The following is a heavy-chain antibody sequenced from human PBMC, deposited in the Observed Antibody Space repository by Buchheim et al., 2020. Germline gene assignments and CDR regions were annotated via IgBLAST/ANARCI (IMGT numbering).Heavy chain of an antibody. CDR2: ISYDGSNK. J-gene: IGHJ5*02. CDR1: GFTFSSYA. D-gene: IGHD6-25*01. V-gene: IGHV3-30*04. CDR3: ARGSGYSSGGSEGRNNWFDP. Sequence: QVQLVESGGGVVQPGRSLRLSCAASGFTFSSYAMHWVRQAPGKGLEWVAVISYDGSNKYYADSVKGRFTISRDNSKNTLYLQMNSLRAEDTAVYYCARGSGYSSGGSEGRNNWFDPWGQGTL.